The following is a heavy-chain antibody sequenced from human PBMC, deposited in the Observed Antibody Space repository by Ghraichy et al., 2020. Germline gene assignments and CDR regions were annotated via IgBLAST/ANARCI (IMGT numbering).Heavy chain of an antibody. CDR2: IYSGGST. V-gene: IGHV3-66*01. D-gene: IGHD3-16*02. Sequence: GGSLRLSCAASGFTVSSNYMSWVRQAPGKGLEWVSVIYSGGSTYYADSVKGSFTISRDNSKNTLYLQMNSLRAEDTAVYYCAAALTFGVVIVIDYCGQGTLDTVS. CDR3: AAALTFGVVIVIDY. CDR1: GFTVSSNY. J-gene: IGHJ4*02.